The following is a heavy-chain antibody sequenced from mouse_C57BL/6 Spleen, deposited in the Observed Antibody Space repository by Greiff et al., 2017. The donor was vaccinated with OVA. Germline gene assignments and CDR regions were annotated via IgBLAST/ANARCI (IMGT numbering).Heavy chain of an antibody. J-gene: IGHJ4*01. CDR2: IDPSDSYT. CDR3: ARGATVVARGYYYAMDY. V-gene: IGHV1-50*01. Sequence: QVQLQQPGAELVKPGASVKLSYKASGYTFTSYWMQWVKQRPGQGLEWIGEIDPSDSYTNYNQKFKGKATLTVDTSSSTAYMQLSSLTSEDSAVYYCARGATVVARGYYYAMDYWGQGTSVTVSS. CDR1: GYTFTSYW. D-gene: IGHD1-1*01.